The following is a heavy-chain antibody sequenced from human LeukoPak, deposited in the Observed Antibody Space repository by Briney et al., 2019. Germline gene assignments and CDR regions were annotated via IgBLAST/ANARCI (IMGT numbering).Heavy chain of an antibody. D-gene: IGHD4-23*01. J-gene: IGHJ4*02. CDR2: INHSGST. CDR1: GGSFSGYH. Sequence: SETLSLTCAVYGGSFSGYHWSWIRQPPGKGLEWIGEINHSGSTNYNPSLKSRVTISVDTSKNQFSLKLSSVTAADTAVYYCARTRWPKPFDYWGQGTLVTVSS. CDR3: ARTRWPKPFDY. V-gene: IGHV4-34*01.